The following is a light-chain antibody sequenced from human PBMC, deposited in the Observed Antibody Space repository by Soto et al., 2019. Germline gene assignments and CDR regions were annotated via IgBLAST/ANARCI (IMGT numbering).Light chain of an antibody. CDR1: SSNIGAGYD. Sequence: QSVLTQPPSVSGAPGQRVTISCTGSSSNIGAGYDVNWYQQLPGTAPKFLIFGNSNRPSGVPDRFSGSKSGTSASLAITGLQAEDEADYYCQSYDSSLSGYVFGTGTKLT. V-gene: IGLV1-40*01. CDR3: QSYDSSLSGYV. J-gene: IGLJ1*01. CDR2: GNS.